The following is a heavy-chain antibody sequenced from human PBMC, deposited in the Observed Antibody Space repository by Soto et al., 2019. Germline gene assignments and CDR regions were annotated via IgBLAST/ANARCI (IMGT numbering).Heavy chain of an antibody. CDR1: GFTFSSYG. Sequence: QVQLVESGGGVVQPGRSLRLSCAASGFTFSSYGMHWVRQDPGKGLEWVAVISYDGSNKYYADSVKGRFTISRDNSKNTLYLQMNSLRAEDTAVYYCSTYYYDSSGSRDYWGQGTLVTVSS. CDR3: STYYYDSSGSRDY. V-gene: IGHV3-30*03. CDR2: ISYDGSNK. D-gene: IGHD3-22*01. J-gene: IGHJ4*02.